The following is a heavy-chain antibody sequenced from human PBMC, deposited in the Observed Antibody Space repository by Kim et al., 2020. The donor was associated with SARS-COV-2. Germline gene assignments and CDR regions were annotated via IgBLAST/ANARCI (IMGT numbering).Heavy chain of an antibody. Sequence: GGSLRLSCAASGFTFSSYAMHWVRQAPGKGLEWVAVISYDGSNKYYADSVKGRFTISRDNSKNTLYLQMNSLRAEDTAVYYCARERSSVATFYYYYYMDVWGKGTTVTVSS. CDR1: GFTFSSYA. CDR3: ARERSSVATFYYYYYMDV. J-gene: IGHJ6*03. D-gene: IGHD5-12*01. V-gene: IGHV3-30*04. CDR2: ISYDGSNK.